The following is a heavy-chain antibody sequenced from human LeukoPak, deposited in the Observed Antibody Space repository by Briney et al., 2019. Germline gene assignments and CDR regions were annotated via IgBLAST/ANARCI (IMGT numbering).Heavy chain of an antibody. CDR1: GFTFSNHG. D-gene: IGHD5-12*01. V-gene: IGHV3-23*01. CDR2: ISPSGDIT. J-gene: IGHJ4*02. Sequence: GGTLRLSCAASGFTFSNHGMNWVRQAPGKGLEWVSGISPSGDITYYADSVKGRFTISRDNSRNTLYLQMNSLKTEDTAVYYCAKGQHIVTTISQEGFEYWGQGTLVTVST. CDR3: AKGQHIVTTISQEGFEY.